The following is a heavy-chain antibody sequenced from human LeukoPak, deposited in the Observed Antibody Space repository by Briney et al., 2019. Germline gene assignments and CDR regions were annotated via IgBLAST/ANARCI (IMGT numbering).Heavy chain of an antibody. V-gene: IGHV3-7*01. D-gene: IGHD6-13*01. CDR1: GFTFRDYW. J-gene: IGHJ4*02. CDR3: ARRLSGAAAGKVFEY. CDR2: IKQDGGET. Sequence: GGSLRLSCTASGFTFRDYWMSWVRQTPGKGLQWVANIKQDGGETYYADSVRGRFSISRDNAKNSLYLQMDSLRAEDTAVYYCARRLSGAAAGKVFEYWGQGILVTVSS.